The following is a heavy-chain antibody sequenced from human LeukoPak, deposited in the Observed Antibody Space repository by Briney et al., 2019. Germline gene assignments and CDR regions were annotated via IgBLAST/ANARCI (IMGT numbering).Heavy chain of an antibody. J-gene: IGHJ4*02. CDR1: GGSISSGGYS. V-gene: IGHV4-30-2*01. CDR3: ARYAEMATIFHFKGRLGVLDY. D-gene: IGHD5-24*01. CDR2: IYHSGST. Sequence: PSGTLSLTCAVSGGSISSGGYSWSWIRQPPGKGLEWIGYIYHSGSTYYNPSLKSRVTISVDRSKNQFSLNLSSVTAADTAVYYCARYAEMATIFHFKGRLGVLDYWGQGTLVTVSS.